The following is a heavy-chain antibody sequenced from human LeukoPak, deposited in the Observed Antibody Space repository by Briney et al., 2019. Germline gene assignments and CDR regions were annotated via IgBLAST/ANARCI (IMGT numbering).Heavy chain of an antibody. J-gene: IGHJ5*02. Sequence: PSETLSLTCAVYGGSFSGYYWSWIRQPPGKGLEWIGEINHSGSTNYNPSLKSRVTISVDTSKNQFSLKLSSVTAADTAVYYCATRVETNWFDPWGQGTLVTVSS. CDR1: GGSFSGYY. CDR3: ATRVETNWFDP. D-gene: IGHD2-21*02. V-gene: IGHV4-34*01. CDR2: INHSGST.